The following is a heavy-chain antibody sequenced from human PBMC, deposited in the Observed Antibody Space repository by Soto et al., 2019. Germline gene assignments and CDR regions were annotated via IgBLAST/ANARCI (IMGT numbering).Heavy chain of an antibody. J-gene: IGHJ4*02. V-gene: IGHV1-69*12. Sequence: QVQLVQSGAEVKKPGSSVKVSCKASGGTFSSYAISWVRKAPGQGLEWMGGIIPIFGTANYAQKFQGRVTITADESTSTAYMELSSLRSEDTAVYYCARVDAPDNGDYGNFDYWGQGTLVTVSS. CDR1: GGTFSSYA. D-gene: IGHD4-17*01. CDR3: ARVDAPDNGDYGNFDY. CDR2: IIPIFGTA.